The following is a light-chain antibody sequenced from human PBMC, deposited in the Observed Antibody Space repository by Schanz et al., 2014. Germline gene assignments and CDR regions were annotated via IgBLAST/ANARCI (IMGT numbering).Light chain of an antibody. Sequence: EEVMTQSPATLSVSPGDRATLSCRASQSVSSNLAWYQQKPGQAPRLLISGASTRATGIPARFSGSGSGTEFTLTISSLQSEDFAVYYCQQYGSSPSTFGQGTRLEIK. CDR1: QSVSSN. V-gene: IGKV3-15*01. CDR2: GAS. CDR3: QQYGSSPST. J-gene: IGKJ5*01.